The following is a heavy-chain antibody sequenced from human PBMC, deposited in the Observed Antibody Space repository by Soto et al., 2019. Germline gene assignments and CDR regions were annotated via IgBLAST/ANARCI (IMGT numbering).Heavy chain of an antibody. CDR2: TYYRSKWYN. CDR3: AKKVPGSNPLDS. J-gene: IGHJ4*02. D-gene: IGHD1-1*01. V-gene: IGHV6-1*01. CDR1: GDSVSTNSAT. Sequence: SQTLSLTCAISGDSVSTNSATWDWIRQSPSRGLEWLGRTYYRSKWYNDYAVSVKGRITINPDTSNNQFSLQLNSVTPDDTAVYYCAKKVPGSNPLDSWGQGALVTVSS.